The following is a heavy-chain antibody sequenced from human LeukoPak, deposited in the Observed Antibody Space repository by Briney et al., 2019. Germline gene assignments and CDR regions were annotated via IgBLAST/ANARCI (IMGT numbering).Heavy chain of an antibody. CDR1: GFTFTSYW. CDR3: AKDPGGVSSSAGNWFDP. V-gene: IGHV3-23*01. Sequence: PGGSLRLSCAASGFTFTSYWMSWVRQAPGKGLEWVSAISGSGGSTYYADSVKGRFTISRDNSKNTLYLQMNSLRAEDTAVYYSAKDPGGVSSSAGNWFDPWGQGTLVTVSS. J-gene: IGHJ5*02. CDR2: ISGSGGST. D-gene: IGHD6-6*01.